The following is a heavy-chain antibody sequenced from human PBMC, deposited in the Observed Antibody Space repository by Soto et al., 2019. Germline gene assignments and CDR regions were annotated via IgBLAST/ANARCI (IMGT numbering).Heavy chain of an antibody. D-gene: IGHD3-3*01. V-gene: IGHV1-8*01. J-gene: IGHJ5*02. CDR3: ARGKRETLRFLEWLLPNWLDP. Sequence: ASVKVSCKASGYTFTSYDINWVRQATGQGLEWMGWMNPNSGNTGYAQKFQGRVTMTRNTSISTAYMELSSLRSEDTAVYYCARGKRETLRFLEWLLPNWLDPCGQGTMVTVYS. CDR1: GYTFTSYD. CDR2: MNPNSGNT.